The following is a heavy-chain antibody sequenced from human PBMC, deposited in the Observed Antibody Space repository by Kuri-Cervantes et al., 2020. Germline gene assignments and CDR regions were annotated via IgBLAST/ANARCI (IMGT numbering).Heavy chain of an antibody. J-gene: IGHJ6*02. V-gene: IGHV3-20*01. CDR1: GFTFDDYG. CDR2: INWNGGST. Sequence: GGSLRLSCAASGFTFDDYGMSWVRQAPGKGLEWVSGINWNGGSTGHADSVKGRFTISRDNAKNSLYLQMNSLRAEDTALYHCARSHLRGGMDVWGQGTTVTVSS. CDR3: ARSHLRGGMDV.